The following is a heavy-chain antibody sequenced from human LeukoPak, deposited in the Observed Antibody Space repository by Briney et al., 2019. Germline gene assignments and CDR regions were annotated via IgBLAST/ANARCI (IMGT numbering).Heavy chain of an antibody. CDR2: XDPSDSXT. D-gene: IGHD3-22*01. Sequence: GESLKISCKXXGXXXXXXXXXXXXXXXXXXLXWXXXXDPSDSXTXXSPSFQGHVTXSTDKSISTAYLQWSSLRASDTAMXYCARNRYYYDFSGYYVDYWGQGTLVTVSS. V-gene: IGHV5-10-1*01. CDR1: GXXXXXXX. J-gene: IGHJ4*02. CDR3: ARNRYYYDFSGYYVDY.